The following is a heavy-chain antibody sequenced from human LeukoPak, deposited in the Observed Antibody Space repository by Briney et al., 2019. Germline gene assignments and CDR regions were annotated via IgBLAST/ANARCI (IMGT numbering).Heavy chain of an antibody. Sequence: GGSLRLSCEASGFTFSYYWMSWVRQAPGKGPDWVANINQEDTEKYYVDSVKGRFTISRDNAKNSLYLQMNSLRAEDTAVYYCAKMVRGVIGYWGQGTLVTVSS. D-gene: IGHD3-10*01. J-gene: IGHJ4*02. CDR2: INQEDTEK. V-gene: IGHV3-7*03. CDR3: AKMVRGVIGY. CDR1: GFTFSYYW.